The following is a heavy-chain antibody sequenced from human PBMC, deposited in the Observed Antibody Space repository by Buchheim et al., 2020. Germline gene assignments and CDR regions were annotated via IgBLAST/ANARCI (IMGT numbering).Heavy chain of an antibody. CDR2: VSYDGTYK. Sequence: QLQLVESGGGVVQPGRSLRLSCAASGLTFSSYAMHWVRQAPGKGLEWVAVVSYDGTYKSYADSVKGRFTISRDTSKNTLYLQMNGLRGEDTAVYYCARDRSGMDVWGQGTT. J-gene: IGHJ6*02. CDR1: GLTFSSYA. CDR3: ARDRSGMDV. V-gene: IGHV3-30*04.